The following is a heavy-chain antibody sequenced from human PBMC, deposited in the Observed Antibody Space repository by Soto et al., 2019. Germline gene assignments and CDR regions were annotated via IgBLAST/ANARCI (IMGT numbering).Heavy chain of an antibody. V-gene: IGHV3-66*01. CDR2: IYSGGST. J-gene: IGHJ3*02. CDR3: ARDPDNLFAFDI. CDR1: GFTVSSNY. D-gene: IGHD1-20*01. Sequence: GGSLRLSCAASGFTVSSNYMSWVRQAPGKGLEWVSVIYSGGSTYYADSVKGRFTISRDNSKNTLYLQMNSLRAEDTAVYYCARDPDNLFAFDIWGQGTMVTVSS.